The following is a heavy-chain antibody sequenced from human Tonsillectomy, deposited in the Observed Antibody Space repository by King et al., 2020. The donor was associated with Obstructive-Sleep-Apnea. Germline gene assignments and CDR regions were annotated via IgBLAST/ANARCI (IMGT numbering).Heavy chain of an antibody. Sequence: VQLVESGGGLVQPGGSLRLSCAASGFTFSSYWMSWVCQAPGKGLEWVANIKQDGSEKYYVDSVKGRFTISRDDAKNSLYLQMNSLRAEDTAVYYCARLGYDSSGYYYEDYFDYWGQGTLVTVSS. V-gene: IGHV3-7*01. CDR3: ARLGYDSSGYYYEDYFDY. CDR2: IKQDGSEK. J-gene: IGHJ4*02. CDR1: GFTFSSYW. D-gene: IGHD3-22*01.